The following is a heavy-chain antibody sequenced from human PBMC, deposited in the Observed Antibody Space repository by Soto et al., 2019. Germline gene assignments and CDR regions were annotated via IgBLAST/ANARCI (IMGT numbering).Heavy chain of an antibody. CDR3: AKKVPAALGLYYFFGLDA. D-gene: IGHD2-2*01. CDR2: ISQSGTT. V-gene: IGHV4-4*02. J-gene: IGHJ6*02. CDR1: SASISSENM. Sequence: GTLSLTCAVSSASISSENMWTWFRQPPGEGLEWIGEISQSGTTKYNPSLASRVTISVDKSKNQFSLRLTSMTAADTAVYYCAKKVPAALGLYYFFGLDAWGQGTTVTSP.